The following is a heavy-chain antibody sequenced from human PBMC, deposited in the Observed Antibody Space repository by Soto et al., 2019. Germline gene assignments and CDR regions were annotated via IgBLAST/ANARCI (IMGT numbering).Heavy chain of an antibody. CDR3: ARADDSSAFPHFDY. CDR1: GGSISSGGYY. CDR2: MYHSGST. Sequence: PSETLSLTCTVSGGSISSGGYYWSWIRQHPGKGLEWIGYMYHSGSTYYNPSLKSRVTISIDRSKNRFSLKLSSVTAADTAVYYCARADDSSAFPHFDYWGQGTLVTVSS. J-gene: IGHJ4*02. D-gene: IGHD3-22*01. V-gene: IGHV4-30-2*01.